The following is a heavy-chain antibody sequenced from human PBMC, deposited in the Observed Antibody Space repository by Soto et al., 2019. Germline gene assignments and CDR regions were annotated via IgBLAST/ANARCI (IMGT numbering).Heavy chain of an antibody. CDR1: GITFGSRA. CDR3: TVIKRRDQYSTSGYRFDP. Sequence: EVQLLESGGDLIQPGGSLRLSCVASGITFGSRAMSWVRQAPGEGLEWVSTITDTGGDAKYADSVRGRFTISRDNSKKTLYLQMNSLKTEDTAIYYCTVIKRRDQYSTSGYRFDPWGPGTLVTVSS. J-gene: IGHJ5*02. CDR2: ITDTGGDA. D-gene: IGHD6-6*01. V-gene: IGHV3-23*01.